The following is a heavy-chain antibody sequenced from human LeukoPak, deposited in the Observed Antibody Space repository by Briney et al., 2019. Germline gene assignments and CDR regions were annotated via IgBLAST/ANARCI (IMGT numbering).Heavy chain of an antibody. CDR3: ASTVAGPPGAFDI. J-gene: IGHJ3*02. CDR2: ISYDGSNK. V-gene: IGHV3-30-3*01. CDR1: GFTFSSYA. Sequence: GGSLRLSCAASGFTFSSYAMHWVRQAPGKGLEWVAVISYDGSNKYYADSVKGRFTISRDNSKNTLYLQMNSLRAEDTAVYYCASTVAGPPGAFDIWGQGTMVTVSS. D-gene: IGHD6-19*01.